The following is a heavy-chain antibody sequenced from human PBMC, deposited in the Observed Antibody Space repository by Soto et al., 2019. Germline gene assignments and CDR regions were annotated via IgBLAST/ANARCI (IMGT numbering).Heavy chain of an antibody. CDR3: ARGYCISTSCPRGMDV. J-gene: IGHJ6*02. CDR1: GFTFSNYA. Sequence: GGSLRLSCAASGFTFSNYAMSWVRQAPGKGLEWVSAISGGVGSTYYADSVKGRFTISRDNSKNTLYLQMNSLRAEDTAVYYCARGYCISTSCPRGMDVWGQGTTVTVSS. CDR2: ISGGVGST. D-gene: IGHD2-2*01. V-gene: IGHV3-23*01.